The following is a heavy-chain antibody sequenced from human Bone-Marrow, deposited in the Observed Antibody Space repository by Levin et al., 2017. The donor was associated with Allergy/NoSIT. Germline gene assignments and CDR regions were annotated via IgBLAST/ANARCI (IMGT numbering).Heavy chain of an antibody. J-gene: IGHJ6*02. CDR3: ARWEPVTGMDF. Sequence: GGSLRLSCKASGDIFSAYYIHWVRQVPGQGLEWVGRIDPKSGVTNYAQNFQGRVTMTRDTSIMTAYMELSSLTSDDAAIYYCARWEPVTGMDFWGQGTTVTVSS. CDR2: IDPKSGVT. CDR1: GDIFSAYY. D-gene: IGHD1-1*01. V-gene: IGHV1-2*06.